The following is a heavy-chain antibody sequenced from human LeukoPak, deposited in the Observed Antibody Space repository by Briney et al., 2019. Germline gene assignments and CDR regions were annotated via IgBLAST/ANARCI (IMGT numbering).Heavy chain of an antibody. V-gene: IGHV3-30-3*01. CDR1: GFTFSSYA. CDR3: ARDRHCGGDCPNWFDP. Sequence: GGSLRLSCAASGFTFSSYAMHWVRQAPGKGLEWVAVISYDGSNKYYADSVKGRFTISRDNSKNTLYLQMNSLRAEDTAVYYCARDRHCGGDCPNWFDPWGQGTLVTVSS. CDR2: ISYDGSNK. D-gene: IGHD2-21*02. J-gene: IGHJ5*02.